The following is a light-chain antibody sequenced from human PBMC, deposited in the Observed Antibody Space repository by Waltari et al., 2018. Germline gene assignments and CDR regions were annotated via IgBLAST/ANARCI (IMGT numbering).Light chain of an antibody. Sequence: DIQMSQSPSSLSANLGDRVTISCRASPDLHTFLSWYQQKPGNAPKLLLFSASRLHTGVPSRFSGSGSGSDFTLTISGLQPGDFATYFCLHTSGTSWTFGPGTKVEVK. V-gene: IGKV1-39*01. J-gene: IGKJ1*01. CDR1: PDLHTF. CDR2: SAS. CDR3: LHTSGTSWT.